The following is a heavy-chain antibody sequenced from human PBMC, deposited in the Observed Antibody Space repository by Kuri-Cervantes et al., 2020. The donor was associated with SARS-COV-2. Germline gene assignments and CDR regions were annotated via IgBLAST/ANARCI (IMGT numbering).Heavy chain of an antibody. J-gene: IGHJ3*02. Sequence: SVKVSCKAPGFTFTSSAMQWVRQARGQRLEWIGWIVVGGGNTNYAQKFQERVTITRDMSTSTAYMELSSLRSEDMAVYYCAAALIDAFDIWGQGTMVTVSS. V-gene: IGHV1-58*02. CDR3: AAALIDAFDI. CDR2: IVVGGGNT. CDR1: GFTFTSSA.